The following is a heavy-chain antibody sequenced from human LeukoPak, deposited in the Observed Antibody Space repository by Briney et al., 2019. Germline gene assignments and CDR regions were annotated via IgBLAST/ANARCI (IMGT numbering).Heavy chain of an antibody. V-gene: IGHV4-30-4*01. CDR2: MYYSGST. D-gene: IGHD3-22*01. CDR3: ARPYYYDSRIDP. J-gene: IGHJ5*02. CDR1: GGSISSGDYY. Sequence: SETLSLTCTVSGGSISSGDYYWSWIRQPPGEGLEWIGYMYYSGSTYFNPSLKSRVVISVDTSKNQFSLKLSSVTAADTAVYYCARPYYYDSRIDPWGQGTLVTVSS.